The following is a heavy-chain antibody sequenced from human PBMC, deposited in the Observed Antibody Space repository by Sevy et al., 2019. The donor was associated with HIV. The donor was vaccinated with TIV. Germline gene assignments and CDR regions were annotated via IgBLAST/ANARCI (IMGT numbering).Heavy chain of an antibody. D-gene: IGHD1-26*01. CDR2: IIPIFGTA. CDR1: GGTFSSYA. Sequence: ASVKVSCKASGGTFSSYAISWVRQAPGQGLEWMGGIIPIFGTANYAQKFQGRVTITADESTSTAYMELGSLRSEDTAVYYCAREGILGVGATTGHFDYWGQGTLVTVSS. CDR3: AREGILGVGATTGHFDY. V-gene: IGHV1-69*13. J-gene: IGHJ4*02.